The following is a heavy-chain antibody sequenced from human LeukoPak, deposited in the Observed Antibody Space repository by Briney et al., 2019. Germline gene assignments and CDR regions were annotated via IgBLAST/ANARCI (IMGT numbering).Heavy chain of an antibody. J-gene: IGHJ6*03. CDR2: IGTGGSIT. CDR3: ARILEGYHYYMDV. V-gene: IGHV3-11*04. Sequence: GGSLRLSCAASGVTFSDYYMSWIRQAPGKVLQRVSYIGTGGSITYYADSVKGRFTISRDNAKNSLYLQMNSLRVEDTAVYYCARILEGYHYYMDVWGKGTTVTVSS. CDR1: GVTFSDYY.